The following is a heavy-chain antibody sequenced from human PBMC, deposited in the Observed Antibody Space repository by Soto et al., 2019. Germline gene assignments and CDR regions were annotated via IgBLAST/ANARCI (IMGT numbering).Heavy chain of an antibody. Sequence: SETLSLTCTVSGGSISSGNYYWSWIRQPPGKGLEWIGFISYSGTTHYSASLRSRVSISVDTSKNQFSLDLSSVTAADTAVYYCATMGTPVTGLYYFDYWGQGTLVSVS. J-gene: IGHJ4*02. CDR2: ISYSGTT. D-gene: IGHD4-17*01. CDR3: ATMGTPVTGLYYFDY. V-gene: IGHV4-30-4*01. CDR1: GGSISSGNYY.